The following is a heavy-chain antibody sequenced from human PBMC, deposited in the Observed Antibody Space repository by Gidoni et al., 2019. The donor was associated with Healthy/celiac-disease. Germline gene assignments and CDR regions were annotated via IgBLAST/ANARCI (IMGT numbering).Heavy chain of an antibody. Sequence: QVQLQESGPGLVKPSETLSLTCTVSGGSISSYYWSWIRQPPGKGLEWIGYIYYSGSTNYNPSLKSRVTISVDTSKNQFSLKLSSVTAADTAVYYCARASGATLDYWGQGTLVTVSS. CDR2: IYYSGST. CDR3: ARASGATLDY. D-gene: IGHD1-26*01. J-gene: IGHJ4*02. V-gene: IGHV4-59*01. CDR1: GGSISSYY.